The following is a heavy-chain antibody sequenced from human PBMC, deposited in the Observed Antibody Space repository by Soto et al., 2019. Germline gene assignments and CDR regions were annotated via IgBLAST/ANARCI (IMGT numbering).Heavy chain of an antibody. CDR3: ARDTRCMTINCSRHYGMDL. CDR2: ISFNGSNI. CDR1: GFSFNYYA. Sequence: QEQLVESGGGVVQPGRSLRLSCATSGFSFNYYAMHWVRQAPGKGLEWVAVISFNGSNIFYADSVKGRFSISRDNSKNTLFLQMNSLRVEDTAVYYCARDTRCMTINCSRHYGMDLWGQGTPVTVSS. J-gene: IGHJ6*02. D-gene: IGHD1-1*01. V-gene: IGHV3-30*04.